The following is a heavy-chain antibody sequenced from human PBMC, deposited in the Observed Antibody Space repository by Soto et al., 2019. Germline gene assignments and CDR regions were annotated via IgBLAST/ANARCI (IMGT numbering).Heavy chain of an antibody. CDR1: GYTFTSYN. CDR3: ARRAETNGWNGFGADKYYFDF. V-gene: IGHV1-8*01. J-gene: IGHJ4*02. CDR2: LNPNTGDS. Sequence: ASVKFSCKASGYTFTSYNIYWVRQATGQGLEWRGWLNPNTGDSGYAQKFQGRITVTSDTSINTVHMELSSLRSEDTAMYYCARRAETNGWNGFGADKYYFDFWGQGTLVTVSS. D-gene: IGHD3-3*01.